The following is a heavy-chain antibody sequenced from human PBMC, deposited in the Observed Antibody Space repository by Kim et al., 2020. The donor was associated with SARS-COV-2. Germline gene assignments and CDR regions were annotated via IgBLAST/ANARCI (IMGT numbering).Heavy chain of an antibody. CDR3: ARGIAVAGFYYYCGMDV. J-gene: IGHJ6*02. Sequence: VKGRFTISRHNSKNTLYLKMNSMRDEDTAVYYCARGIAVAGFYYYCGMDVWGQGATVTVSS. V-gene: IGHV3-53*04. D-gene: IGHD6-19*01.